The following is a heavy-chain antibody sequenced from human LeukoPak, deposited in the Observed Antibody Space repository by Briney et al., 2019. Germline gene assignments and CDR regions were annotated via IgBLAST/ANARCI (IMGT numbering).Heavy chain of an antibody. D-gene: IGHD3-10*01. CDR3: ARDEATITMVRGVPYYYYGMDV. CDR2: IYSGGST. Sequence: GGSLRLSCAASGFTVSSNYMSWVRQAPGKGLEWVSVIYSGGSTYYADSVKGRFTISRDNSKNTLYLQMNSLRAEDTAVYYCARDEATITMVRGVPYYYYGMDVWGQGTTVTVSS. J-gene: IGHJ6*02. CDR1: GFTVSSNY. V-gene: IGHV3-66*01.